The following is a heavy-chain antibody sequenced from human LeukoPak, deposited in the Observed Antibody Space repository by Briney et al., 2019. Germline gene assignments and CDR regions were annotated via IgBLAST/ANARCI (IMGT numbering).Heavy chain of an antibody. CDR1: GFPLSIYE. D-gene: IGHD6-19*01. CDR3: AVLAVASDFDY. Sequence: GGSLRLSCAVSGFPLSIYEMHWVHQAPGKGLEWVSNIASSGTTIYYADSVKGRFSISRDNAKSSLYLQMNSLRVDDTAVYYCAVLAVASDFDYWGQGALVTVSS. V-gene: IGHV3-48*03. CDR2: IASSGTTI. J-gene: IGHJ4*02.